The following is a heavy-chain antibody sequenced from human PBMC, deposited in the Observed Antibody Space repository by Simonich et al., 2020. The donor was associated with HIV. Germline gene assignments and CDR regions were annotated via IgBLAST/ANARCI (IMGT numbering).Heavy chain of an antibody. V-gene: IGHV3-30*07. CDR1: GFTFSSYA. CDR3: ASGGSISSVWADDY. D-gene: IGHD3-16*01. Sequence: QVQLVESGGGVVQPGRSLRLFCAASGFTFSSYAMHWVRQAPGKGLEGVAVISNDGSNKYYADSVKGRFTISRDNSKNTLYLQMNSLRAEDTAVYYCASGGSISSVWADDYWGQGTLVTVSS. CDR2: ISNDGSNK. J-gene: IGHJ4*02.